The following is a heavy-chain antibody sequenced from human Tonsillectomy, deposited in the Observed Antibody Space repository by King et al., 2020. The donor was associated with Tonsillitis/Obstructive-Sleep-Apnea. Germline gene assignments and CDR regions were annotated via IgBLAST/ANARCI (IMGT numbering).Heavy chain of an antibody. CDR3: AREVRGAVTTSWYFDL. CDR2: INPNSGGT. CDR1: GYTFTGYY. J-gene: IGHJ2*01. D-gene: IGHD4-17*01. Sequence: QLVQSGAEVKKPGALVKVSCKASGYTFTGYYMHWVRQAPGQGLEWMGRINPNSGGTNYAQKFQGRVTMTRDTSISTAYMELSRLRSDDTAVYYCAREVRGAVTTSWYFDLWGRGTLVTVSS. V-gene: IGHV1-2*06.